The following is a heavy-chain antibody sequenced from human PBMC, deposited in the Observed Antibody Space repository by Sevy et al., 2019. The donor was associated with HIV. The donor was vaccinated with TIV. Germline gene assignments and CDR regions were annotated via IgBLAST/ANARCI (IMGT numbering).Heavy chain of an antibody. CDR3: AKDINRGCDGVNCYSYDYYFYGLDV. Sequence: GGSLRLSCAASGFPFNDHAMHWVRQVPGKGLEWVSGINWNSRNIGYADSVKGRFTISRDNVRHFVYMEMNSLRPEDTAFYYCAKDINRGCDGVNCYSYDYYFYGLDVWGQGTTVTVSS. CDR1: GFPFNDHA. CDR2: INWNSRNI. J-gene: IGHJ6*02. V-gene: IGHV3-9*01. D-gene: IGHD2-21*01.